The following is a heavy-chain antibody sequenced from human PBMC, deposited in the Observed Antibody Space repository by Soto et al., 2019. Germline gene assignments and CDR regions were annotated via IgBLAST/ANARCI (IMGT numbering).Heavy chain of an antibody. Sequence: GSLRLSCAASGFTFSSYAMSWVRQAPGKGLEWVSAISGSGGSTYYADSVRGRFTISRDNSKNTLYLQMNSLRAEDTAVYYCAKDRIRYSSPRRAHFDYWGQGTLVTVSS. CDR3: AKDRIRYSSPRRAHFDY. CDR1: GFTFSSYA. CDR2: ISGSGGST. J-gene: IGHJ4*02. V-gene: IGHV3-23*01. D-gene: IGHD6-13*01.